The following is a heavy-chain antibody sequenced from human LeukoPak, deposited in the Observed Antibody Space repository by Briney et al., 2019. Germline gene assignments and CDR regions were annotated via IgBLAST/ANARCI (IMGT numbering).Heavy chain of an antibody. V-gene: IGHV4-34*01. CDR2: INQSGST. D-gene: IGHD6-19*01. CDR3: ARGTAVAGMPNMDV. Sequence: SETLSLTCAVHGGFFSGYYWSWIRQSPGKGLEWIGEINQSGSTNYNPSLKSRVTISVDRSKNQFSLKLSSVTAADTAVYYCARGTAVAGMPNMDVWGKGTTVTVSS. CDR1: GGFFSGYY. J-gene: IGHJ6*03.